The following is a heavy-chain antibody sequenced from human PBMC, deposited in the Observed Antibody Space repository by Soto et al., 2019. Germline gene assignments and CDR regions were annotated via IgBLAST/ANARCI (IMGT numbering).Heavy chain of an antibody. V-gene: IGHV3-23*01. Sequence: EVQLLESGGGLVQPGGSLRLSCAASGFTFSSYAMSWVRQAPGKGLEWVSAISGSGGSTYYADSVKGRFTISRDNSKNTLYLQMNSLRAEDTAVYYCAYQWLFSDEFDYWGQGTLVTVSS. J-gene: IGHJ4*02. CDR1: GFTFSSYA. D-gene: IGHD6-19*01. CDR3: AYQWLFSDEFDY. CDR2: ISGSGGST.